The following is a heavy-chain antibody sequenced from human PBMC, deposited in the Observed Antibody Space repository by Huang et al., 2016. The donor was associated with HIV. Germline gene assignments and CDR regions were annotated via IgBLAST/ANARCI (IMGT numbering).Heavy chain of an antibody. Sequence: QVQLVQSGAEVKKPGTSVKVSCKTSGYTFSSHALHWLRQAPGQRPEWMGWINGGNGDTKYSQMFQGRVTITSDTSANIGYMELNSLLSEDTAVYYCARDPLDIRRHFDFWGQGSLVTVSS. CDR1: GYTFSSHA. D-gene: IGHD3-3*01. CDR2: INGGNGDT. CDR3: ARDPLDIRRHFDF. J-gene: IGHJ4*02. V-gene: IGHV1-3*01.